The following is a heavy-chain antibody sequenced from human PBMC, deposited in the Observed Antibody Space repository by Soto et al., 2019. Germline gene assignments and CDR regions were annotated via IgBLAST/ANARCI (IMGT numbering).Heavy chain of an antibody. Sequence: GGSLRLSCAASGFTFSDYYMSWIRQAPGKGLEWVSYISSSGSTIYYADSVKGQFTISRDNAKNSLYLQMNSLRAEDTAVYYCARDLGTYYDILTGYLSPWFDPWGQGTLVTVSS. D-gene: IGHD3-9*01. J-gene: IGHJ5*02. V-gene: IGHV3-11*01. CDR3: ARDLGTYYDILTGYLSPWFDP. CDR2: ISSSGSTI. CDR1: GFTFSDYY.